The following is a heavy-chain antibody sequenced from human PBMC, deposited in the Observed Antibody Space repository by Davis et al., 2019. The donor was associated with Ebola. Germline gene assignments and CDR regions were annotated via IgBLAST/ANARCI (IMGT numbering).Heavy chain of an antibody. J-gene: IGHJ5*02. CDR1: GFPLSSYS. CDR3: ASSMIVVVS. Sequence: GESLKIPCAALGFPLSSYSMSWLRQAPGKGLEWVSAISGSGGSTYYADSVKGRFTISRDNAKNSLYLQMNSLRDEDTAVYYCASSMIVVVSWGQGTLVTVSS. CDR2: ISGSGGST. D-gene: IGHD3-22*01. V-gene: IGHV3-23*01.